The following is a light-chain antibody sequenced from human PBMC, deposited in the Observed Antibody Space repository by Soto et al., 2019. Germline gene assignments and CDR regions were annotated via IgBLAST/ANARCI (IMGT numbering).Light chain of an antibody. CDR1: QSVSSY. Sequence: EIDLTQSPATLSLSPGERATLSCRASQSVSSYLAWYQQKPGQAPRLLIYDASNRATGIPARFSGGGSGTDFSLTIISLEPADFAVYYCQQRFNWPRFTFGQGTKLEIK. CDR2: DAS. J-gene: IGKJ2*01. CDR3: QQRFNWPRFT. V-gene: IGKV3-11*01.